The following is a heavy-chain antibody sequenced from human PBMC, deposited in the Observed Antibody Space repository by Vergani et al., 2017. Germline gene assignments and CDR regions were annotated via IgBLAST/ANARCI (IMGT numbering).Heavy chain of an antibody. CDR3: AKDEYYYGSGSYKSP. D-gene: IGHD3-10*01. Sequence: EVQLLESGGGLVQPGGSLRLSCAASGFTFSSYAMSWVRQAPGKGLEWVSAISGSGGSTYYAASVKGRFTISRDNSKNTLYLQMNSLRAEDTAVYYCAKDEYYYGSGSYKSPWGQGTLVTVSS. V-gene: IGHV3-23*01. J-gene: IGHJ5*02. CDR2: ISGSGGST. CDR1: GFTFSSYA.